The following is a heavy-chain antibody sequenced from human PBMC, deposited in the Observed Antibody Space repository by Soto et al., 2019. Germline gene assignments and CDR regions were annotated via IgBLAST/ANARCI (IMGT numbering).Heavy chain of an antibody. CDR1: GGFIRSSRDY. D-gene: IGHD5-18*01. Sequence: SETLSLTCTVSGGFIRSSRDYWGWIRQPPGKGLEWIGSIYYSGSTYYDPSLKSRVTISVDTSKNQFSLKLSSVTAADTAVYYCARQEWIQLWPDDYWGQGTLVTVSS. CDR3: ARQEWIQLWPDDY. J-gene: IGHJ4*02. V-gene: IGHV4-39*01. CDR2: IYYSGST.